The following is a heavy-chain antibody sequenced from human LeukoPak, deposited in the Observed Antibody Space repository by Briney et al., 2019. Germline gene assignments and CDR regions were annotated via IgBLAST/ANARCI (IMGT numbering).Heavy chain of an antibody. CDR3: ARERTTRYYYGWGNYYGYFDY. V-gene: IGHV1-69*04. Sequence: SVKLSCKAYGGTFSSYSSSWVRQAPGQGLEWMGRIIPILSIANYAQKFQGRVTITADKSTRTAYMELSSVRSEETAVYYCARERTTRYYYGWGNYYGYFDYWGQGTLVTVSS. J-gene: IGHJ4*02. CDR2: IIPILSIA. CDR1: GGTFSSYS. D-gene: IGHD3-10*01.